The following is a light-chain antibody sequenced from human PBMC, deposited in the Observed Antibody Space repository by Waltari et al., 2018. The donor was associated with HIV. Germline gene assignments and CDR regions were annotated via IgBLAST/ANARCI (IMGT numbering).Light chain of an antibody. CDR3: QQYHTFPLT. CDR2: RAS. V-gene: IGKV1-5*03. Sequence: DVQMSQSLSALSASVGDRVAITCRASQNINTWLAWYQQKPGQAPKLLIYRASTLESGVPSRFSGSGSGTEFTLTINNLQPDDFATFFCQQYHTFPLTFGGGTKVE. CDR1: QNINTW. J-gene: IGKJ4*01.